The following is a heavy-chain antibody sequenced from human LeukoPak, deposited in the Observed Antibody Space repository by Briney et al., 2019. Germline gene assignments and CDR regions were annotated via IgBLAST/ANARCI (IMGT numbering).Heavy chain of an antibody. CDR2: INHSGST. V-gene: IGHV4-34*01. D-gene: IGHD3-22*01. Sequence: PSEALSLTCAVYGGSFSGYYWSWIRQPPGKGLEWIGEINHSGSTNYNPSLKSRVTISVDTSKNQFSLKLSSVTAADTAVYYCASYDAEPGAFDYWGQGTLVTVSS. J-gene: IGHJ4*02. CDR1: GGSFSGYY. CDR3: ASYDAEPGAFDY.